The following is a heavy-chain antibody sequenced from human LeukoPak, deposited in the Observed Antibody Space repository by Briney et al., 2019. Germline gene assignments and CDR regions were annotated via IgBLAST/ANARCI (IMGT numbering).Heavy chain of an antibody. J-gene: IGHJ4*02. CDR2: INHSGST. Sequence: SETLSLTCAVYGGSFSGYYWSWIRQPPGKGLEWIGEINHSGSTNYNPSLKSRVTISVDTSKNQFSLKLSSVTAADTAVYYCARERIYYYDSSGYYYLLDYWGQGTLVTVSS. D-gene: IGHD3-22*01. CDR3: ARERIYYYDSSGYYYLLDY. V-gene: IGHV4-34*01. CDR1: GGSFSGYY.